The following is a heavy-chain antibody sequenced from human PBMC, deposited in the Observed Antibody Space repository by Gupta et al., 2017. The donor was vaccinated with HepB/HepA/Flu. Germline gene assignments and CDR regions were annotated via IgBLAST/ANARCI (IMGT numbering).Heavy chain of an antibody. V-gene: IGHV1-18*01. CDR1: GYTCINYA. CDR3: ARDRLGYCTSSSCQAFDI. Sequence: QVQLVQSGTDVKKPGASVNVSCKASGYTCINYAINCVRQPPGQGLEWMGWISANNGNTHYAQKFQGRLTMTTDTSTSTAYMELRNLRSDDTAVYYCARDRLGYCTSSSCQAFDIWGQGTMVTVSS. CDR2: ISANNGNT. D-gene: IGHD2-2*01. J-gene: IGHJ3*02.